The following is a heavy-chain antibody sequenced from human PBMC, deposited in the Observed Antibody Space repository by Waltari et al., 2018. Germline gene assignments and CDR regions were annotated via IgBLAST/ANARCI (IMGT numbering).Heavy chain of an antibody. CDR1: GGTFSSYA. J-gene: IGHJ5*02. CDR3: ARETHGDNHYYGMDP. Sequence: QVQLVQSGAEVKKPGSSVKVSCKASGGTFSSYAISWVRQAPGQGLEWMGRIIPIFGTANYAQKVQGRVTITADKSTSTDYMELSSMRSEDTAVYYCARETHGDNHYYGMDPWGQGTLVTVSS. CDR2: IIPIFGTA. V-gene: IGHV1-69*08. D-gene: IGHD4-17*01.